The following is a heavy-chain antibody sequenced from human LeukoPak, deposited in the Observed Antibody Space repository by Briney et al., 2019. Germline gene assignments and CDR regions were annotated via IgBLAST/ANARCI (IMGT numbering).Heavy chain of an antibody. V-gene: IGHV3-21*01. CDR1: GFTFSSYS. D-gene: IGHD3-3*01. J-gene: IGHJ4*02. CDR3: ARASEDFWSGYYTGAFDY. Sequence: GGSLRLSCAASGFTFSSYSMNWVRQAPGKGLEWVSSISSSSSYIYYADSVKGRFTISRDNAKNSLYLQMNSLRAEDTAVYYCARASEDFWSGYYTGAFDYWGQGTLVTVSS. CDR2: ISSSSSYI.